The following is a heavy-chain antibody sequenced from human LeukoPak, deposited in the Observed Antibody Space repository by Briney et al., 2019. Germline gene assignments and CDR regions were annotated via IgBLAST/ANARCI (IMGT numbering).Heavy chain of an antibody. CDR1: GYTFTNYY. Sequence: GASVKVSCKASGYTFTNYYIHWVRQAPGQGLEWMGLINPGGDDTNYAQKFQGRVTMTEDTSTDTAYMELSSLRSEDTAVYYCATPSGVYWGQGTLVTVSS. J-gene: IGHJ4*02. CDR2: INPGGDDT. CDR3: ATPSGVY. D-gene: IGHD3-16*01. V-gene: IGHV1-46*01.